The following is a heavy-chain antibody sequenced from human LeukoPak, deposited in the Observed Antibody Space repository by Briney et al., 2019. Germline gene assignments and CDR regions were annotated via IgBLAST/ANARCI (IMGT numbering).Heavy chain of an antibody. D-gene: IGHD2-2*01. CDR2: IYHSGST. CDR3: ARDDIVVVPAADLSDP. Sequence: PSGTLSLTCTVSGYSISSGYYWGWIRQPPGKGLEWIGSIYHSGSTYYNSSLKSRVTISVDTSKNQFSLKLSSVTAADTAVYYCARDDIVVVPAADLSDPWGQGTLVTVSS. J-gene: IGHJ5*02. CDR1: GYSISSGYY. V-gene: IGHV4-38-2*02.